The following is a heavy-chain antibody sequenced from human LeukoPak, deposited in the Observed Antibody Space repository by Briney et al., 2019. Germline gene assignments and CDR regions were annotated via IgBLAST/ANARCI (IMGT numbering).Heavy chain of an antibody. CDR1: GYSFTSYW. CDR3: AARPDYGSGSYDAFDI. J-gene: IGHJ3*02. Sequence: GESLKISCKGSGYSFTSYWISWVRQLPGKGLEWMGRIDPSDSYTSYSPSFQGHVTISADKSISTAYLQWSSLKASDTAMYYCAARPDYGSGSYDAFDIWGQGTMVTVSS. D-gene: IGHD3-10*01. V-gene: IGHV5-10-1*01. CDR2: IDPSDSYT.